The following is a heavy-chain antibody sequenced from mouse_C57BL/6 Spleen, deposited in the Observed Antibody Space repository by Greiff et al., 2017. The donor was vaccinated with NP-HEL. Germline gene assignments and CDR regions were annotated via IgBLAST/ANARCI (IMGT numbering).Heavy chain of an antibody. CDR3: AELRGYYFDY. V-gene: IGHV1-85*01. CDR2: IYPTDGST. Sequence: QVQLQQSGPELVKPGASVKLSCKASGYTFTSYDINWVKQRPGQGLEWIGRIYPTDGSTKYNEKFKGKATLTVDTSSSTAYMELHSLTSEDSAVYFWAELRGYYFDYRGQGTTLTVSS. D-gene: IGHD1-1*01. J-gene: IGHJ2*01. CDR1: GYTFTSYD.